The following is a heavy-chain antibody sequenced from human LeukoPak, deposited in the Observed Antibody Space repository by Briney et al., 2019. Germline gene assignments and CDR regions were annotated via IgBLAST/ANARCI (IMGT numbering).Heavy chain of an antibody. CDR3: ARGPGLYDSSGYYYFDY. Sequence: RGASVKVSCKASGYTFTSYDINWVRQATGQGLEWMGWMNPNSGNTGYAQKFQGRVTMTRNTSISTAYMELSSLRSEDTAVYYCARGPGLYDSSGYYYFDYWGQGTLVTVSS. CDR1: GYTFTSYD. D-gene: IGHD3-22*01. CDR2: MNPNSGNT. J-gene: IGHJ4*02. V-gene: IGHV1-8*01.